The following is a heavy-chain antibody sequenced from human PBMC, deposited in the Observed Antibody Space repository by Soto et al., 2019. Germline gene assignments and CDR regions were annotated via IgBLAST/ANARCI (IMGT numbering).Heavy chain of an antibody. Sequence: DVQLLDSGGHLVQPGGSLRLSCAASGFTFSSDAMSWVRQAPGKGLEGVSSVSAGGEMTYYSDSVKGRFTFSRDNSNNALFLQMNSLRIEDTALSYCAPGARVGSVSPARYYYSGLDVWAQGTRVTVS. CDR1: GFTFSSDA. CDR2: VSAGGEMT. CDR3: APGARVGSVSPARYYYSGLDV. J-gene: IGHJ6*02. V-gene: IGHV3-23*01. D-gene: IGHD3-10*01.